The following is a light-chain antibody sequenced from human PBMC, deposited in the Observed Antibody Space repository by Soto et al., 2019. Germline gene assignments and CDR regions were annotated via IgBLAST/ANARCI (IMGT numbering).Light chain of an antibody. CDR3: CSYAGTYTGV. J-gene: IGLJ1*01. CDR2: DVS. Sequence: QSVLTQPRSVSGSPGQSVSISCTGTSSDVGRYSYVSWYQQHLGKAPKLMIYDVSERPSGVPDRFSGSKSGNTASLTISGLQAEDEADYYCCSYAGTYTGVFGTGTKVTVL. CDR1: SSDVGRYSY. V-gene: IGLV2-11*01.